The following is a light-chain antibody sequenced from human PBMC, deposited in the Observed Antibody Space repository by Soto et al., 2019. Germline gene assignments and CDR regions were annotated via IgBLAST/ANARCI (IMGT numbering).Light chain of an antibody. CDR2: YDS. CDR1: NIGSKS. V-gene: IGLV3-21*04. J-gene: IGLJ2*01. Sequence: SYELTQSPSVSVALGKTARITCGGNNIGSKSVHWYQQKPGQAPVVVISYDSGRPSGIPERFSGSNSGNTATLTISRVEAGDEADYYCQVWDSSSDHVVFGVGTKLTVL. CDR3: QVWDSSSDHVV.